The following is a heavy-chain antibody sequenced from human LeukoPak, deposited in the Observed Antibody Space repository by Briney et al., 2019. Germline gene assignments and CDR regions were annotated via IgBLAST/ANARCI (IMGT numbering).Heavy chain of an antibody. D-gene: IGHD3-22*01. CDR1: GGSISSYY. J-gene: IGHJ4*02. V-gene: IGHV4-4*07. CDR3: ARDSGERYYDSSGYLNY. CDR2: IYTSGST. Sequence: SETLSPTCTVSGGSISSYYWSWIRQPAGKGLEWIGRIYTSGSTNYNPSLKSRVTMSVDTSKNQFSLKLSSVTAADTAVYYCARDSGERYYDSSGYLNYWGQGTLVTVSS.